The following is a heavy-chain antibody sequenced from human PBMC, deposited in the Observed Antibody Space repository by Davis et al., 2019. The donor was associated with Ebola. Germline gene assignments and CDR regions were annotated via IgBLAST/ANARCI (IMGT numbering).Heavy chain of an antibody. D-gene: IGHD6-13*01. V-gene: IGHV3-30*01. J-gene: IGHJ4*02. CDR3: ARDFGLAAAGTAFDY. Sequence: FTFTRDNSKNMLYLQMNSLRHEDTAIYYCARDFGLAAAGTAFDYWGQGTLVTVSS.